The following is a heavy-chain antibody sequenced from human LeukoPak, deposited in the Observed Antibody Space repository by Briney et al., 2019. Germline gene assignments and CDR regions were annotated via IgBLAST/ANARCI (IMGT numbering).Heavy chain of an antibody. CDR2: IIPIFGTA. Sequence: ASVKVSCKAPGGTFSSYAISWVRQAPGQGLEWMGGIIPIFGTANYAQKFQGRVTITADESTSTAYMELSSLRSEDTAVYYCAREDSGGFDPWGQGTLVTVSS. J-gene: IGHJ5*02. V-gene: IGHV1-69*13. CDR1: GGTFSSYA. CDR3: AREDSGGFDP. D-gene: IGHD2-21*01.